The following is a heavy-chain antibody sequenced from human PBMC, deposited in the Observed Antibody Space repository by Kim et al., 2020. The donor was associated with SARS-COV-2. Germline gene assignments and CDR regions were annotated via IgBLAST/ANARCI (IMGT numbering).Heavy chain of an antibody. D-gene: IGHD3-9*01. CDR2: INHSGST. Sequence: SETLSLTCAVYGGSFSGYYWSWIRQPPGKGLEWIGEINHSGSTNYNPSLKSRVTISVDTSKNQFSLKLSSVTAADTAVYYCARGFSINYWGQGTLVTVSS. J-gene: IGHJ4*02. CDR1: GGSFSGYY. CDR3: ARGFSINY. V-gene: IGHV4-34*01.